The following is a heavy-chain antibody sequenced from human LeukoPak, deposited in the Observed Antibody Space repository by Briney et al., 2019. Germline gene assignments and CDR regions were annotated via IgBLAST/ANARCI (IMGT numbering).Heavy chain of an antibody. V-gene: IGHV3-23*01. J-gene: IGHJ4*02. D-gene: IGHD1-26*01. Sequence: GGSLRLSCAASGFTFSSYAMSWVRQAPGKGLEWVSAISGSGGSTYYADTVKGRFTISRDNSKNTLYLEMNSVRAEDTAVYYCAKDLEWELLRHYFDYWGQGTLATVSS. CDR3: AKDLEWELLRHYFDY. CDR1: GFTFSSYA. CDR2: ISGSGGST.